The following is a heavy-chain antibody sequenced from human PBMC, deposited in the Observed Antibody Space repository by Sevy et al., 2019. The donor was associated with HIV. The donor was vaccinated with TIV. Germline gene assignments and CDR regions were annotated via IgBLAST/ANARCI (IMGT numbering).Heavy chain of an antibody. V-gene: IGHV4-34*01. Sequence: SETLSLTCSVSGGSFSGYHWNWIRQPPGKGLEWIGEIDHSGNIDYNPSLKSRVTISVDTSTNHFSLKVKSVTAADTAVYYCARGAALEHWGQGTLVTVSS. D-gene: IGHD6-13*01. J-gene: IGHJ4*02. CDR1: GGSFSGYH. CDR2: IDHSGNI. CDR3: ARGAALEH.